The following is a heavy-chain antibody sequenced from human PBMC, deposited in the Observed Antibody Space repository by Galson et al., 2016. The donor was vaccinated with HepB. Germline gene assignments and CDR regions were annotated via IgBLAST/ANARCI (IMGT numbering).Heavy chain of an antibody. D-gene: IGHD1-14*01. CDR2: TFYSGST. CDR1: GVSITTGGYY. Sequence: TLSPTCNVSGVSITTGGYYWSWIRQHPGKGLEWIGYTFYSGSTHHNPSPKSRLTMSLHTSNNQFSLNLSAGTAADSAVYYCARGGNARNPDFYDYYAMDVWGQGTTVTVSS. J-gene: IGHJ6*01. V-gene: IGHV4-31*03. CDR3: ARGGNARNPDFYDYYAMDV.